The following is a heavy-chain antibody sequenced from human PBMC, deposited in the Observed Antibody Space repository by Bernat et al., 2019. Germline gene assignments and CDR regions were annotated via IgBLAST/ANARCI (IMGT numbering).Heavy chain of an antibody. D-gene: IGHD1-1*01. CDR1: GDSIISGSGASYY. Sequence: QVQLQVSGPRLVKPSETLSLSCSVSGDSIISGSGASYYWGWNRQPPGKGLGWIVFIYYTGSTYYNPSLKRRVTLSVDTSNNQFSVNLNSVTAADTALYYCARRMQLERRWGYAFDFWGQGTMVTVSS. CDR3: ARRMQLERRWGYAFDF. CDR2: IYYTGST. V-gene: IGHV4-39*01. J-gene: IGHJ3*01.